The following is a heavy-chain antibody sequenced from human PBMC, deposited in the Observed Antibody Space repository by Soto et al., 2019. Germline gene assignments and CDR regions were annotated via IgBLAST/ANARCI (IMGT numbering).Heavy chain of an antibody. CDR2: ISYDGSNK. J-gene: IGHJ6*02. Sequence: GGSLRLSCAASGFTFSSYAMHWVRQAPGKGLEWVAVISYDGSNKYYADSVKGRFTISRDNSKNTLYLQMNSLRAEDTAVYYCARDPGYYYDNSGLYGMDVWGQGTTVTVSS. V-gene: IGHV3-30-3*01. CDR3: ARDPGYYYDNSGLYGMDV. D-gene: IGHD3-22*01. CDR1: GFTFSSYA.